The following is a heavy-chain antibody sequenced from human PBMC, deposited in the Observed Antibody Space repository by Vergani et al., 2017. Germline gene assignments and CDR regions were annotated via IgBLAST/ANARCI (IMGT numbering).Heavy chain of an antibody. V-gene: IGHV1-46*03. D-gene: IGHD3-9*01. CDR3: ARADYGILTGYRY. CDR2: INPSGGHT. J-gene: IGHJ4*02. CDR1: GYTFSNNY. Sequence: QVQVVQSGAEVKKSGASVKVSCKTSGYTFSNNYMHWVRQAPGQGLEWMGIINPSGGHTNYAQKFQGRVTMTRDTSTSTVYMELSSLRSEDKAIYYCARADYGILTGYRYWGQGTLVTVSA.